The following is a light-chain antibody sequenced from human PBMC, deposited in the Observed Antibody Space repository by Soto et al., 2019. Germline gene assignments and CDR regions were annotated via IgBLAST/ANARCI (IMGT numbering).Light chain of an antibody. CDR1: QSISSW. CDR3: QQYNSYWT. V-gene: IGKV1-5*01. Sequence: TQITESPSTLSATVGDRVTITCRASQSISSWLAWYQQKPGKAPKLLIYDASSLESGVPSRFSGSGSGTEFTLTISSLQPDDFATYYCQQYNSYWTFGQGTKVDI. J-gene: IGKJ1*01. CDR2: DAS.